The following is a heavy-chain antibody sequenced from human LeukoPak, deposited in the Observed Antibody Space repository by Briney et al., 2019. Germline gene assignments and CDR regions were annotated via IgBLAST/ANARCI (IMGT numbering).Heavy chain of an antibody. CDR3: ATGIAAAERSLFYYYYGMDV. CDR1: GGTFSSYA. J-gene: IGHJ6*02. Sequence: ASVKVSCKASGGTFSSYAISWVRQAPGQGLEWMGGIIPIFGTANYAQKFQGRVTITADESTSTAYMELSSLRSEDTAVYYCATGIAAAERSLFYYYYGMDVWGQGTTVTVSS. V-gene: IGHV1-69*13. CDR2: IIPIFGTA. D-gene: IGHD6-13*01.